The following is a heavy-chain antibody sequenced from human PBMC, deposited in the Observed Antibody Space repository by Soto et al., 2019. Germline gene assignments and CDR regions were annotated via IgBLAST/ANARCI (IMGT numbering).Heavy chain of an antibody. D-gene: IGHD6-19*01. CDR2: ITSTSSYI. V-gene: IGHV3-21*01. Sequence: PGGSLRLSCAASGFTFSSYSMNWVRQAPGKGLEWVSSITSTSSYIYYADSVKGRFTISRDNANNSLYLQMNSLRAEDTAVYYCARVLRGSGWSLDYWGQGTLVTVSS. CDR1: GFTFSSYS. CDR3: ARVLRGSGWSLDY. J-gene: IGHJ4*02.